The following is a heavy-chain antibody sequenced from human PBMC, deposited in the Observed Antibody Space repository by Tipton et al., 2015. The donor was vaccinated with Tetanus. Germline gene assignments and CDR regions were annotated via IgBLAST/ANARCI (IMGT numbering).Heavy chain of an antibody. D-gene: IGHD2-15*01. Sequence: LRLSCAASGFTFSSYWMSWVRQAPGKGLEWIGEINHSGSTNYNPSLKSRFTISVDTSKNQFSLKLSSVTAADTAVYYCARAAGYCSGGSCTKYYYYYGMDVWGQGTTVPVSS. CDR2: INHSGST. J-gene: IGHJ6*02. V-gene: IGHV4-34*01. CDR3: ARAAGYCSGGSCTKYYYYYGMDV. CDR1: GFTFSSYW.